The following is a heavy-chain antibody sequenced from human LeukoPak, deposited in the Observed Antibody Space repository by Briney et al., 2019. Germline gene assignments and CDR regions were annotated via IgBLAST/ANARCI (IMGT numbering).Heavy chain of an antibody. CDR3: ARYEAVAGVFDY. D-gene: IGHD6-19*01. Sequence: PSETLSLTCTVSGGSISSSSYYWGWIRQPPGKGLEWIGSMYYSGSTYYNPSLKSLVTISVDTSKNQFSLKLSSVTAADTAVYYCARYEAVAGVFDYWGQGTLVTVSS. V-gene: IGHV4-39*01. J-gene: IGHJ4*02. CDR1: GGSISSSSYY. CDR2: MYYSGST.